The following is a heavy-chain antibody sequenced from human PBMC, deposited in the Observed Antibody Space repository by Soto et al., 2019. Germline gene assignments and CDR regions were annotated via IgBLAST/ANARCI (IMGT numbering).Heavy chain of an antibody. CDR3: AQGGYGSGWYLALED. Sequence: ASVKVSCKASGGTFSSYAISWVRQAPGQGLEWMGGIIPIFGTANYAQKFQGRVTITADESTSTAYMELSSLRSEDTAVYYCAQGGYGSGWYLALEDWGQGTLVTVSS. V-gene: IGHV1-69*13. J-gene: IGHJ4*02. CDR2: IIPIFGTA. CDR1: GGTFSSYA. D-gene: IGHD6-19*01.